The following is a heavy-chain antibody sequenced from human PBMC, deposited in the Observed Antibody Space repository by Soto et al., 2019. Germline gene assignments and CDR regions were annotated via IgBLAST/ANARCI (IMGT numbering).Heavy chain of an antibody. D-gene: IGHD3-16*01. J-gene: IGHJ1*01. CDR3: ASAVYGYFQN. Sequence: QVQLVESGGGLVKPGGSLRLSCAASGFTFSDYYRSWNRQAPGKGLDWLEYLSGSGSTTYFADSVKGRFTISRDNAKRSLLLQMHSLPAEDTAAYYCASAVYGYFQNWGPGTLVTVSS. V-gene: IGHV3-11*01. CDR2: LSGSGSTT. CDR1: GFTFSDYY.